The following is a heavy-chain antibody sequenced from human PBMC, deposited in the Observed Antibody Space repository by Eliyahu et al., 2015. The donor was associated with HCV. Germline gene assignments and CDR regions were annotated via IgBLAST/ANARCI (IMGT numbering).Heavy chain of an antibody. V-gene: IGHV1-2*02. D-gene: IGHD3-10*01. Sequence: QVELVQSGAEVKKPGASVKVSCXASXYTXTDFSIYWXRQAPGQGLEWIGRISPHSGDTNYAQNFQGRVIITRDTSISTAYMELSGLMSDDTAVYYCASDGSGTFTGFNYWGQGTLLTVSS. CDR3: ASDGSGTFTGFNY. J-gene: IGHJ4*02. CDR2: ISPHSGDT. CDR1: XYTXTDFS.